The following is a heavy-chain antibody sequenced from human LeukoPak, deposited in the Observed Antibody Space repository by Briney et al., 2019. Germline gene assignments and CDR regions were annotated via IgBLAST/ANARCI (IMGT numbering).Heavy chain of an antibody. V-gene: IGHV4-4*02. D-gene: IGHD3-10*01. CDR3: ASVRRGFGESSKYYAYYYMGV. CDR2: INHSGST. CDR1: GGSISSSNW. Sequence: SGTLSLTCAVSGGSISSSNWWSWVRQPPGKGLEWFGEINHSGSTNYNPSLKSRVTISVDTSKNQFSLKLNSVTAADTAVYYCASVRRGFGESSKYYAYYYMGVWGKGTTVTISS. J-gene: IGHJ6*03.